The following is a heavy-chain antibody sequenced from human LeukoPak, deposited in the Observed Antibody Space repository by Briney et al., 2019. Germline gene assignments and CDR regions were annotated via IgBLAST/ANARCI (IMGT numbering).Heavy chain of an antibody. CDR3: AKGSMITFGGVIAPLDY. J-gene: IGHJ4*02. Sequence: GSSLRLSCAASGFTFSSYGMHWVRQAPGKGLECVSLISDDGTNKDYTDSVKGRFTISRDNSKNTLYLQMNSLRAEDTAVYYCAKGSMITFGGVIAPLDYWGQGTLVTVSS. D-gene: IGHD3-16*02. CDR1: GFTFSSYG. V-gene: IGHV3-30*18. CDR2: ISDDGTNK.